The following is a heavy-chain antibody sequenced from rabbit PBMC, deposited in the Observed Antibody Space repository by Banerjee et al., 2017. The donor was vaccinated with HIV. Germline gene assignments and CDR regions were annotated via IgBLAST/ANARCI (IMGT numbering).Heavy chain of an antibody. J-gene: IGHJ4*01. D-gene: IGHD2-1*01. CDR1: GFSFSSAYD. Sequence: QEQLEESGGDLVKPGASLTLTCTASGFSFSSAYDINWVRQAPGKGLEWIAYIWTASGSTYYASWAKGRFTISKTSSTTVTLQMTSLTAADTATYFCARRDWIYDGDYNAPFNLWGPGTLVTVS. CDR3: ARRDWIYDGDYNAPFNL. CDR2: IWTASGST. V-gene: IGHV1S45*01.